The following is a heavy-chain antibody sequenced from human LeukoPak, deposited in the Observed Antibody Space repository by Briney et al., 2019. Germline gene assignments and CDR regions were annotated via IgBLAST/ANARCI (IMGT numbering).Heavy chain of an antibody. J-gene: IGHJ4*02. Sequence: GGSLRLSCAASGFTFSSYEMSWVRQAPGKGLEWVSYISSSGSTIYYADSVKGRFTISRHHAKNSLYLQMKSLRAEDTAVYYCARDRGRYYYDSSGSFDYWGQGTLVTVSP. D-gene: IGHD3-22*01. CDR1: GFTFSSYE. CDR3: ARDRGRYYYDSSGSFDY. CDR2: ISSSGSTI. V-gene: IGHV3-48*03.